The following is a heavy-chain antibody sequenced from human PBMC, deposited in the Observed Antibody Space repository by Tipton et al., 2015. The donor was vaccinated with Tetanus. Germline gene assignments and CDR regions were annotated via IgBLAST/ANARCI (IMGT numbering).Heavy chain of an antibody. CDR2: IYPDDSDT. J-gene: IGHJ2*01. Sequence: QLVQSGAEVKKPGESLKISCTGSGYNFGLYWIAWVRQMPGKGLEWMGLIYPDDSDTRYSPSFQGQVTISADKSIRTAYLQWSSLKASDTAIYYCARRRSAVLSGGYHWYFDLWGRGTLVGVSS. V-gene: IGHV5-51*01. D-gene: IGHD2-15*01. CDR1: GYNFGLYW. CDR3: ARRRSAVLSGGYHWYFDL.